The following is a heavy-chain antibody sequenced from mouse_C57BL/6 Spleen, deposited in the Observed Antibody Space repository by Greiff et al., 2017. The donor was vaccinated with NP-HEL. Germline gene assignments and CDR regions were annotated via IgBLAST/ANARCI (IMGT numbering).Heavy chain of an antibody. D-gene: IGHD2-3*01. J-gene: IGHJ2*01. V-gene: IGHV1-80*01. CDR2: IYPGDGDT. CDR1: GYAFSSYW. Sequence: QVQLQQSGAELVKPGASVKISCKASGYAFSSYWMNWVKQRPGKGLEWIGQIYPGDGDTNYNGKFKGKATLTADKSSSTAYMQLSSLTSEDSAVYFCARCPYDDGYLDYWGQGTTLTVSS. CDR3: ARCPYDDGYLDY.